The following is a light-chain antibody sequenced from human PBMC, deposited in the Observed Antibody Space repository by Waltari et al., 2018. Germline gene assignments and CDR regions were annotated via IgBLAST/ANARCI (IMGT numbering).Light chain of an antibody. J-gene: IGLJ2*01. CDR2: DVS. V-gene: IGLV2-11*01. Sequence: QSARIQPRSVTASPGQPVTISCTRSSRDVGGYNYGTWYQNHPGKAPKLILYDVSKRPSGVPDRFSGSKSGSTASLTISGLQAEDEADYYCCSHAGSYTLIFGGGTKLTVL. CDR3: CSHAGSYTLI. CDR1: SRDVGGYNY.